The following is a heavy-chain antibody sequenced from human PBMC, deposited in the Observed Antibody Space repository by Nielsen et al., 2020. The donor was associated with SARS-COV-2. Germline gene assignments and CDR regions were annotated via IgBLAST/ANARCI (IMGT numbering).Heavy chain of an antibody. Sequence: ASVKVSCKASGYTFTSYGISWVRQAPGQGLEWMGWISAYNGNTNYAQKLQGRVTMTTDTSTSTAYMELRSLRSEDTAVYYCATVIGSNVLRYFDWAYWGQGTLVTVSS. V-gene: IGHV1-18*01. D-gene: IGHD3-9*01. J-gene: IGHJ4*02. CDR2: ISAYNGNT. CDR3: ATVIGSNVLRYFDWAY. CDR1: GYTFTSYG.